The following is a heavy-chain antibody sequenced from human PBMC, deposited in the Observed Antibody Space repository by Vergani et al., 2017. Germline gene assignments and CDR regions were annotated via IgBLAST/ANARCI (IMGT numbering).Heavy chain of an antibody. D-gene: IGHD6-19*01. V-gene: IGHV3-30*02. CDR3: AKHFSGWGIDY. CDR1: GFTLSNYD. Sequence: QVQLVESVGGVVQRGGSLRLSCATSGFTLSNYDMQWIRQGPGKGLEFVAFIQFDGSNQYYADSVKGRFTLSRYFSKNTLYLQMNSLRTDDTATYYCAKHFSGWGIDYWGQGTQVIVSS. CDR2: IQFDGSNQ. J-gene: IGHJ4*02.